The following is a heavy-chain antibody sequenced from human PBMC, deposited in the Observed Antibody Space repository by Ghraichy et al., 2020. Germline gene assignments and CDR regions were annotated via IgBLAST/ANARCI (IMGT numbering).Heavy chain of an antibody. CDR1: GGSISSYY. Sequence: TLSLTCTVSGGSISSYYWSWIRQPPGKGLEWIGYIYYSGSTNYNPSLKSRVTISVDTSKNQFSLKLSSVTAADTAVYYCARVFRMVQGVIIDYWGQGTLVTVSS. D-gene: IGHD3-10*01. J-gene: IGHJ4*02. CDR2: IYYSGST. V-gene: IGHV4-59*01. CDR3: ARVFRMVQGVIIDY.